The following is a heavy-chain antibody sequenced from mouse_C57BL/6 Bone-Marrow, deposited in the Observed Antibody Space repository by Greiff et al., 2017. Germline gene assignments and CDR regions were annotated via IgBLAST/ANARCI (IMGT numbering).Heavy chain of an antibody. CDR3: ARRGLLLRQFAY. D-gene: IGHD1-1*01. CDR1: GYTFTSYW. CDR2: IYPGSGST. Sequence: QVQLQQPGAELVKPGASVKMSCKASGYTFTSYWITWVKQRPGQGLEWIGDIYPGSGSTNYNEKFKSKATLTVDTSSSTAYMQLSSLTSEDSAVYYGARRGLLLRQFAYWGQGTLVTVSA. V-gene: IGHV1-55*01. J-gene: IGHJ3*01.